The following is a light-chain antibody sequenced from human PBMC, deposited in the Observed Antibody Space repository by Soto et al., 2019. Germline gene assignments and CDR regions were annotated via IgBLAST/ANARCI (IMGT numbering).Light chain of an antibody. J-gene: IGKJ5*01. CDR3: QQYSSSPRT. CDR1: QSINSRY. Sequence: EIVLTQSPDTLSLSPGERATLSCRASQSINSRYLAWYQQKVGQAPRLLIYDASNRATGVPDRFSGSGSGTDFSLTISRLEPEDFAVYHCQQYSSSPRTFGQGTRLEIK. V-gene: IGKV3-20*01. CDR2: DAS.